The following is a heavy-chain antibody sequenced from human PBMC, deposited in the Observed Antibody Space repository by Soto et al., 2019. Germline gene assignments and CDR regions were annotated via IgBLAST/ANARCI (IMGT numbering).Heavy chain of an antibody. CDR2: ISSSSSTI. D-gene: IGHD3-3*01. V-gene: IGHV3-48*01. Sequence: EVQLVESGGGLVQPGGSLRLSCAASGFTFSSYSMNWVRQAPGKGLEWVSYISSSSSTIYYADSVKGRFTISRDNAKNARSLQMNRLRAEDTAVYYCARLLYDCWSGYYRGGPLDVWGQGTTVTVSS. J-gene: IGHJ6*02. CDR1: GFTFSSYS. CDR3: ARLLYDCWSGYYRGGPLDV.